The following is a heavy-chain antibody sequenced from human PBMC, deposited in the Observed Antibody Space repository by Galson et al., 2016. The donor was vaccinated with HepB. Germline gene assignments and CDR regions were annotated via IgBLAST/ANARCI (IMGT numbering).Heavy chain of an antibody. CDR1: GFTFDDYG. D-gene: IGHD3-16*01. Sequence: SLRLSCAASGFTFDDYGMHWVRQVPGKGLEWVSDISWNSANTGYADSVKGRFTSSRDNAKNSLYLQMNSRRVEDTALYYCAKDIGTGGVAAGYYYGMDVWGQGTTVTVSS. CDR2: ISWNSANT. CDR3: AKDIGTGGVAAGYYYGMDV. J-gene: IGHJ6*02. V-gene: IGHV3-9*01.